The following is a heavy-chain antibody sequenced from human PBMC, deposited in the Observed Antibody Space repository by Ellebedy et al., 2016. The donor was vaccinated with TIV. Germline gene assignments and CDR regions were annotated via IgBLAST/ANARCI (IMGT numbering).Heavy chain of an antibody. CDR2: ISGSGGST. Sequence: GGSLRLXCAASGFTFSSYAMSWVRQAPGKGLEWVSAISGSGGSTYYADSVKGRFTISRDNSKNTLYLQMNSLRAEDTAVYYCARVKGWTTIYDYWGQGTLVTVSS. CDR3: ARVKGWTTIYDY. J-gene: IGHJ4*02. V-gene: IGHV3-23*01. D-gene: IGHD1-26*01. CDR1: GFTFSSYA.